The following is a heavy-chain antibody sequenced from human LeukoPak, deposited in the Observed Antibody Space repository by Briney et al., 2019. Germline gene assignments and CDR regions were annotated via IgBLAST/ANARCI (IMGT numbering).Heavy chain of an antibody. CDR1: GYTFTGYY. D-gene: IGHD4-17*01. CDR2: INPNSGGA. J-gene: IGHJ3*02. Sequence: GASVKVSCKASGYTFTGYYMHWVRQAPGQGLEWMGWINPNSGGANYAQKFQGWVTMTRDTSISTAYMELSRLRSDDTAVYYCARSTVTTSWAFDIWGQGTIVTVSS. V-gene: IGHV1-2*04. CDR3: ARSTVTTSWAFDI.